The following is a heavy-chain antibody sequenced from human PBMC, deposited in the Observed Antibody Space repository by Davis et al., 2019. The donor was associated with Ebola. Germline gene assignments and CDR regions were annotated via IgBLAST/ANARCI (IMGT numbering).Heavy chain of an antibody. D-gene: IGHD3-3*01. CDR2: INSDGSSA. Sequence: GASLVTSCAASGFSFSYYWMHWVRQAPGKGLVWVSHINSDGSSATYADSVKGRFTISRDNAKNTLNLQMNSVRVEDTAVYYCAIFGVVSHDALDIWGQGKMVTVSS. V-gene: IGHV3-74*01. J-gene: IGHJ3*02. CDR3: AIFGVVSHDALDI. CDR1: GFSFSYYW.